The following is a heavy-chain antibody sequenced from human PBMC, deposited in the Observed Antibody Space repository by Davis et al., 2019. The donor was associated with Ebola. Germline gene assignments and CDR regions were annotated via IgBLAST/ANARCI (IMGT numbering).Heavy chain of an antibody. D-gene: IGHD2-21*02. Sequence: ASVKVSCKASGYTFTNYAMNWVRQAPGQGLEWMGWINTNTGNPSYAQGFRGRSVFSLDTSVSMAYLQISSLKAEDTAVYYCARKGDSLEGPYDYWGQGTLVTVSS. CDR2: INTNTGNP. CDR1: GYTFTNYA. J-gene: IGHJ4*02. V-gene: IGHV7-4-1*04. CDR3: ARKGDSLEGPYDY.